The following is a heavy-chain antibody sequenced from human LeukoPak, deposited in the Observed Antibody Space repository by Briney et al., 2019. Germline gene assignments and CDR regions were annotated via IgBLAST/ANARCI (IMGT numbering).Heavy chain of an antibody. V-gene: IGHV4-61*02. D-gene: IGHD2-2*01. CDR3: AREVVPAALFDY. CDR1: GGSISSGSYY. Sequence: SETLSLTCAVSGGSISSGSYYWSWIRQPVGKGLEWIGRIYTRGDTGYNPSLKSRVTISIDSSKNQFSLKLSSVTAADTAVYYCAREVVPAALFDYWGQGTLVTVSS. J-gene: IGHJ4*02. CDR2: IYTRGDT.